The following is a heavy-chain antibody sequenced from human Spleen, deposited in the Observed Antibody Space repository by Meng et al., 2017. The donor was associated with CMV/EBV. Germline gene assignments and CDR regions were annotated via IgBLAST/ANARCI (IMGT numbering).Heavy chain of an antibody. CDR3: AKGSGNYFDY. V-gene: IGHV3-30*04. Sequence: GGSLRLSCAASGFTFSSYAMHWVRQAPGKGLEWVAVISYDGSNKYYADSVKGRFTISRDNSKNTLYLQMSSLRAEDTAVYYCAKGSGNYFDYWGQGTLVTVSS. CDR2: ISYDGSNK. CDR1: GFTFSSYA. D-gene: IGHD1-1*01. J-gene: IGHJ4*02.